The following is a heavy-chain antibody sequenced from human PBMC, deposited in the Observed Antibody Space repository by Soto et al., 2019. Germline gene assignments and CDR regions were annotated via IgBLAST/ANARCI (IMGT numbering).Heavy chain of an antibody. CDR1: GYSFTNYW. CDR3: ERLEGLGYCSGLSCAQKRYFDN. J-gene: IGHJ4*02. Sequence: GESLKISCKASGYSFTNYWIAWVRQMPGKGLEWMGIIYLDDSDTRYNPSFQGQVSISADKSISTAYLQWNSLRASDTAIYYCERLEGLGYCSGLSCAQKRYFDNWGQGTLVTVSS. D-gene: IGHD2-15*01. V-gene: IGHV5-51*01. CDR2: IYLDDSDT.